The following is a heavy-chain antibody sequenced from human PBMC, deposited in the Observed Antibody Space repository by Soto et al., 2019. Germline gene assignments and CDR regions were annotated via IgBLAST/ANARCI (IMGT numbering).Heavy chain of an antibody. CDR1: GFTFSSYA. J-gene: IGHJ4*02. CDR2: ISGSGGST. D-gene: IGHD6-19*01. Sequence: GGSLRLSCAASGFTFSSYAMSWVRQAPGKGLEWVSAISGSGGSTYYADSVKGRFTISRDNSKNTLYLQMNSLRAEDTAVYYCAKDTSGYRWQWLATGFIFDYWGQGTLVTVSS. CDR3: AKDTSGYRWQWLATGFIFDY. V-gene: IGHV3-23*01.